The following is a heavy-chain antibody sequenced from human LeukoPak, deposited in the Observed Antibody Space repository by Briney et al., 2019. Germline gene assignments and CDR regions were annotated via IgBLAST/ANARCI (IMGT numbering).Heavy chain of an antibody. CDR1: GFTFSDHY. D-gene: IGHD1-26*01. CDR3: AREYSGSYYGTDYFDY. Sequence: GGSLRLSCAASGFTFSDHYMDWVRQAPGKGLEWVGRIRNKVNSYTTKYAASVKGRFTISRDDSKNSLNLQMNSLETDDTAVYYCAREYSGSYYGTDYFDYWGQGTLATVSS. V-gene: IGHV3-72*01. J-gene: IGHJ4*02. CDR2: IRNKVNSYTT.